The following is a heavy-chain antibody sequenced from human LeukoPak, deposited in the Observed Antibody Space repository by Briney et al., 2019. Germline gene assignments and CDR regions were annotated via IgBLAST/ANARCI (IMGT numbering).Heavy chain of an antibody. J-gene: IGHJ4*02. CDR2: IYRSGSN. CDR3: AREVSESSGRLLDY. V-gene: IGHV4-4*07. CDR1: SGSINGYY. D-gene: IGHD3-10*01. Sequence: SETLSHTCTVSSGSINGYYWTWVRQPAGKGLEWIGRIYRSGSNNYNPSLKSRVSMSVDTPKNQFSLNLTSVTAADTAVYYCAREVSESSGRLLDYWGRGTLVTVSS.